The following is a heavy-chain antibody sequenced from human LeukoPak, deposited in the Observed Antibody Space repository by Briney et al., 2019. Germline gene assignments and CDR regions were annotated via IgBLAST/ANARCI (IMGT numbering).Heavy chain of an antibody. V-gene: IGHV3-21*01. CDR3: ARDPGGHFDY. CDR1: GFTFSTYT. Sequence: GGSLRLSCAASGFTFSTYTMNWVRQAPGKGLEWVSSISSSSSYIYYADSVKGRFTISRDNAKNSLYLQMNSLRAEDMAVYYCARDPGGHFDYWGQGTLVTVSS. J-gene: IGHJ4*02. CDR2: ISSSSSYI. D-gene: IGHD3-10*01.